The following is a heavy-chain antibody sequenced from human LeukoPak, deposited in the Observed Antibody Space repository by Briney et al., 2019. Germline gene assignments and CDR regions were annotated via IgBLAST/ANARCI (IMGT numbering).Heavy chain of an antibody. D-gene: IGHD5-12*01. CDR3: ARDEEAIDY. J-gene: IGHJ4*02. CDR1: GFTFSNYS. V-gene: IGHV3-21*05. Sequence: GGSLRLSCVASGFTFSNYSMNWVRQAPGKRLEWVSYISSSSSIIYYAASVKGRFTISRDNAKNSLYLQMNSLRAEDTAVYYCARDEEAIDYWGQGTLVTVSS. CDR2: ISSSSSII.